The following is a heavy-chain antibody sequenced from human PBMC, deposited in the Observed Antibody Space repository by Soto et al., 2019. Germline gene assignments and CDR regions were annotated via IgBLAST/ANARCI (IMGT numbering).Heavy chain of an antibody. CDR3: ARLNKGYSETYQYFDY. Sequence: PSETLSLTCTVSGGSISSSFYYWGWIRQPPKKGLEWIGSIYYSGSTYYTPSLESRVAISVDTSKNQFSLKLSSVTAADTAVYYCARLNKGYSETYQYFDYWGQGTLVTVSS. CDR2: IYYSGST. J-gene: IGHJ4*02. V-gene: IGHV4-39*01. D-gene: IGHD1-26*01. CDR1: GGSISSSFYY.